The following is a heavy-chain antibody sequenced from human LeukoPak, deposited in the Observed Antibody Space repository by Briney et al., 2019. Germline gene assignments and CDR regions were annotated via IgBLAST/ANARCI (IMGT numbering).Heavy chain of an antibody. J-gene: IGHJ5*02. V-gene: IGHV3-33*03. CDR1: GFTFSSND. Sequence: GTSLRLSCAASGFTFSSNDMHWVSQAPGKGLEWVAVIWYDGNNKYYAGPVEGRFTISRDNSKNTLFLQMNSLRAEDTAVYYCATDAGHWFDPWGQGTLVTVSS. CDR2: IWYDGNNK. CDR3: ATDAGHWFDP.